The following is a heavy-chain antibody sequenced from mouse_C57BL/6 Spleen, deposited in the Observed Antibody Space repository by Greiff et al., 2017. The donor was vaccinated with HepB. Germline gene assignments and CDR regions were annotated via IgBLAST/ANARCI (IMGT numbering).Heavy chain of an antibody. CDR1: GFTFTDYY. J-gene: IGHJ2*01. CDR2: IRNKANGYTT. D-gene: IGHD4-1*01. V-gene: IGHV7-3*01. Sequence: DVMLVESGGGLVQPGGSLSLSCAASGFTFTDYYMSWVRQPPGKALEWLGFIRNKANGYTTEYSASVKGRFTISRDNSQSILYLQMNALRAEDSATYYCARYIWDGPYYFDYWGQGTTLTVSS. CDR3: ARYIWDGPYYFDY.